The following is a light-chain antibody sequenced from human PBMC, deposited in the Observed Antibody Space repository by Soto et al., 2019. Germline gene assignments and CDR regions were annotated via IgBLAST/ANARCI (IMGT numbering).Light chain of an antibody. CDR1: QSISSW. V-gene: IGKV1-5*03. CDR2: KAS. J-gene: IGKJ4*01. Sequence: DIQMTQSPSTLSASVGDRVNITCRASQSISSWLAWYQQKPGKAPKLLIYKASSLESGVPSRFSGSGSGTEFTLTISSLQPDDFATYYCQQYNGSPLTFGGGTKVEIK. CDR3: QQYNGSPLT.